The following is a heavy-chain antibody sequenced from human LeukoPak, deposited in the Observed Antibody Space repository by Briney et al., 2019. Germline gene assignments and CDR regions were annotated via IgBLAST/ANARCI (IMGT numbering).Heavy chain of an antibody. V-gene: IGHV3-30*18. CDR1: GFNFSSDA. CDR3: AKGLAGYTSGWYGIFDY. D-gene: IGHD6-19*01. CDR2: ISNDGRSK. J-gene: IGHJ4*02. Sequence: SGGSLRLSCAASGFNFSSDAMHWVRQAPGKGLEWVAVISNDGRSKYFADSVKGRFTISRDNSKNTLYLQMNSLTAEDTAVFYCAKGLAGYTSGWYGIFDYWGQGALVTGSS.